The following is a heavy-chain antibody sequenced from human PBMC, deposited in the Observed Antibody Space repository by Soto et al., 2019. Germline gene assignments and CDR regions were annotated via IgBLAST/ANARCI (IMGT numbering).Heavy chain of an antibody. V-gene: IGHV1-69*13. J-gene: IGHJ4*02. D-gene: IGHD4-17*01. CDR3: ARDLGYYGRYFDY. CDR1: GGTFSSYA. CDR2: IIPIFGTA. Sequence: ASVKVSCKASGGTFSSYAISWVRQAPGQGLEWMGGIIPIFGTANYAQKFQGRVTITADESTSTAYMELSSLRSEDTAVYYCARDLGYYGRYFDYWGQGTLVTVSS.